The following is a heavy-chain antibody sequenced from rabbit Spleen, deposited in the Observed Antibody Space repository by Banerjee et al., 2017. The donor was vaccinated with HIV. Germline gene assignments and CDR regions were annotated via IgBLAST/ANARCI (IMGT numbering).Heavy chain of an antibody. J-gene: IGHJ2*01. Sequence: QEQLVESGGGLVQPEGSLTLTCTASGFSFTGSYYMCWVRQAPGKGLEWIACIYGGSSGDTYYASWAQGRFIISKTSSTTVTLQMTSLTAADTATYFCARYTFGISGFDALDHWGQGTLVTVS. V-gene: IGHV1S45*01. CDR1: GFSFTGSYY. D-gene: IGHD4-1*01. CDR2: IYGGSSGDT. CDR3: ARYTFGISGFDALDH.